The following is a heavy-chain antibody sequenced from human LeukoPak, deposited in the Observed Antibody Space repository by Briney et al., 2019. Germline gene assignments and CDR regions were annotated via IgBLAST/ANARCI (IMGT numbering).Heavy chain of an antibody. CDR2: INHSGST. V-gene: IGHV4-34*01. Sequence: SETLSLTCAVYGGSFSGYYWSRIRQPPGKGLEWIGEINHSGSTNYNPSLKSRVTISVDTSKNQFSLKLSSVTAADTAVYYCARAGGSWYVRGFDPWGQGTLVTVSS. CDR1: GGSFSGYY. CDR3: ARAGGSWYVRGFDP. J-gene: IGHJ5*02. D-gene: IGHD6-13*01.